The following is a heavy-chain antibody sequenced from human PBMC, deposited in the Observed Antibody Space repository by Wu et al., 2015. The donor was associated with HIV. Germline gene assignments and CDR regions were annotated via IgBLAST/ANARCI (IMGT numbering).Heavy chain of an antibody. CDR3: ARDSGYGSGKIAAFDI. CDR1: GYSFTSYY. V-gene: IGHV1-46*01. Sequence: QVQLVQSGAEVKKPGASVKVSCKASGYSFTSYYMNWVRQAPGQGLEWMGIINPSGGGTDYAQKFQGRVTMTRDRSTSTVYMELSSLRSEDTAVYYCARDSGYGSGKIAAFDIWGQGTMVTVSS. D-gene: IGHD3-10*01. CDR2: INPSGGGT. J-gene: IGHJ3*02.